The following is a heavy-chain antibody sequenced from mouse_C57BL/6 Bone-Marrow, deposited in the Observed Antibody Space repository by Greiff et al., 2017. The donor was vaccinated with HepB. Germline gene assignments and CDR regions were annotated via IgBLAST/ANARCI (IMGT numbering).Heavy chain of an antibody. J-gene: IGHJ3*01. CDR3: AIYYYGSSYGWFAY. Sequence: LVESGPELVKPGASVKISCKASGYSFTDYNMNWVKQSNGKSLEWIGVINPNYGTTSYNQKFKGKATLTVDQSSSTAYMQLNSLTSEDSAVYYCAIYYYGSSYGWFAYWGQGTLVTVSA. CDR2: INPNYGTT. CDR1: GYSFTDYN. D-gene: IGHD1-1*01. V-gene: IGHV1-39*01.